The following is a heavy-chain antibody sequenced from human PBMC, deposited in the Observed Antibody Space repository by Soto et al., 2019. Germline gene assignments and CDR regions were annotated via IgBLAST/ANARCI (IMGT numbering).Heavy chain of an antibody. J-gene: IGHJ4*02. CDR2: INHSGST. D-gene: IGHD3-9*01. CDR1: GGSFSGYY. V-gene: IGHV4-34*01. Sequence: SETLSLTCAVYGGSFSGYYWSWIRQPPGKGLEWIGEINHSGSTNYNPSLKSRVTISVDTSKNQFSLKLSSVTAADTAVYYCARDYDILTGLTFDYWGQGTLVTVSS. CDR3: ARDYDILTGLTFDY.